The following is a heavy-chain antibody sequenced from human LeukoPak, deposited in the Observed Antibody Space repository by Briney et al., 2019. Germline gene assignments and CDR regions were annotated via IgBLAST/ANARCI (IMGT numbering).Heavy chain of an antibody. Sequence: GGSLRLSCAASGFSFSGYGMHWVRQAPGKGLEWVGFIRSKAYGGTTEYAASVKGRFTISRDDSKSIAYLQMNSLKTEDTAVYYCTSEPRGVKDYWGQGTLVTVSS. CDR3: TSEPRGVKDY. CDR1: GFSFSGYG. V-gene: IGHV3-49*04. D-gene: IGHD3-10*01. CDR2: IRSKAYGGTT. J-gene: IGHJ4*02.